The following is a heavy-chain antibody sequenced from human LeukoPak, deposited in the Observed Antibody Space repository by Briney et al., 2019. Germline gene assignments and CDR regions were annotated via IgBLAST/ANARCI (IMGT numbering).Heavy chain of an antibody. J-gene: IGHJ2*01. Sequence: GGSLRLSCAVSGFTFSTYSMNWVRQAPGKGLEWVSSISSISTYIYYLDSLKGRFTISRDDAKNSLYLQINSLRAEDTAVYYCATTPSRGSYCPWYFDLWGRGTLVTVSS. D-gene: IGHD1-26*01. CDR2: ISSISTYI. CDR1: GFTFSTYS. CDR3: ATTPSRGSYCPWYFDL. V-gene: IGHV3-21*01.